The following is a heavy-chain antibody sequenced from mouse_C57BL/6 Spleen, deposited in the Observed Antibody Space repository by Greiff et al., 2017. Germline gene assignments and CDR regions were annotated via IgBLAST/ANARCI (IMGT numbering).Heavy chain of an antibody. V-gene: IGHV1-81*01. D-gene: IGHD1-3*01. Sequence: VQVVESGAELARPGASVTLSCKASGYTFTSYGLSWVKQRTGQGLEWFGEIYPRSGNTYYNEKFKGKATLTADKSSSTAYMELRSLTSEDSAVYCCARGDDNYALFDYWGQGTTLTVSS. J-gene: IGHJ2*01. CDR2: IYPRSGNT. CDR3: ARGDDNYALFDY. CDR1: GYTFTSYG.